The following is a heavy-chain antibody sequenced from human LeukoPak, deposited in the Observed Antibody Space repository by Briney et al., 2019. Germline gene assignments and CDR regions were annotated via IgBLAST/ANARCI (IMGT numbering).Heavy chain of an antibody. V-gene: IGHV4-61*09. D-gene: IGHD3-22*01. CDR2: IYTSRST. CDR3: AYYYDSSGFYPEMS. Sequence: SETLSLTCTVSGGSISTDNYYWSWIRQPAGKGLEWIGHIYTSRSTIYNPSLKSRVPISIDASENQFSLTLSSVTAADTAVYYCAYYYDSSGFYPEMSWGQGILVTVSS. J-gene: IGHJ4*02. CDR1: GGSISTDNYY.